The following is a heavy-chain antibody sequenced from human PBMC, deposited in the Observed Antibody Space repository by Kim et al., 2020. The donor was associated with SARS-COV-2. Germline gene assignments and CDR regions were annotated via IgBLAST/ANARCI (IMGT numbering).Heavy chain of an antibody. D-gene: IGHD3-3*01. V-gene: IGHV1-3*01. J-gene: IGHJ5*02. CDR1: GYTFTSYA. CDR3: AREGVRDPLYDFWSGYGQGPFDP. CDR2: INAGNGNT. Sequence: ASVKVSCKASGYTFTSYAMHWVRQAPGQRLEWMGWINAGNGNTKYSQKFQGRVTITRDTSASTAYMELSSLRSEDTAVYYCAREGVRDPLYDFWSGYGQGPFDPWGQGTLVTVSS.